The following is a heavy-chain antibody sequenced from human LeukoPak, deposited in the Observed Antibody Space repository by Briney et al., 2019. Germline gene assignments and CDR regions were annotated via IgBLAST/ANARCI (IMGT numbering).Heavy chain of an antibody. CDR3: AHRPGRGTPAVH. J-gene: IGHJ4*02. V-gene: IGHV2-5*02. Sequence: SGPTLVNPTQTLTLSFTFSGFSLTTSGVDGGWIRQPPGKALVWLALIYWDADKRYSPALKSRLTITKDTSKNQVVLTMTNMDPVETATYYCAHRPGRGTPAVHWGQGTLVTVSS. CDR2: IYWDADK. CDR1: GFSLTTSGVD. D-gene: IGHD2-15*01.